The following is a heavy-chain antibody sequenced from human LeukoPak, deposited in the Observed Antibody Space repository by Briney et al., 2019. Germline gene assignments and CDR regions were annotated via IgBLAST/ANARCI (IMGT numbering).Heavy chain of an antibody. J-gene: IGHJ4*02. V-gene: IGHV3-23*01. D-gene: IGHD6-13*01. CDR2: ISGSGGST. Sequence: GGSLRLSCAASGFTFSSYTMSWVRQAPGKGLEWVSAISGSGGSTYYADSVKGRFTISRDNSKNTLYLQMNSLRSDDTAVYYCAREHRGYSTYWGQGTLVTVSS. CDR3: AREHRGYSTY. CDR1: GFTFSSYT.